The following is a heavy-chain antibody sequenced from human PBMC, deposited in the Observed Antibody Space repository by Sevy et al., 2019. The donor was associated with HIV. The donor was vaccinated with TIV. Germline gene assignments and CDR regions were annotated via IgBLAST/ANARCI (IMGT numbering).Heavy chain of an antibody. Sequence: GGSLRLWFRVSGFTFSTYAMTWVRQTPGKGREGVSIISGSGTTTSYADSVKGRFTISRDNSKNTLDLQMNRLSAEDTAVYCATLRSGVLKPPYYFDYWGQGTLVTVSS. J-gene: IGHJ4*02. CDR3: ATLRSGVLKPPYYFDY. CDR1: GFTFSTYA. CDR2: ISGSGTTT. D-gene: IGHD3-10*01. V-gene: IGHV3-23*01.